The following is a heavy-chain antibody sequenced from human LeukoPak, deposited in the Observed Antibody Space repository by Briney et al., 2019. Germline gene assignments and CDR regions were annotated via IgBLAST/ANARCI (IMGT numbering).Heavy chain of an antibody. J-gene: IGHJ5*02. CDR1: GYSISSGYF. Sequence: SETLSLTCTVSGYSISSGYFWGWIRQPPGKGLEWIGSIYHSGKTYYNPSLKSRVTISVDTSKNQFSLKLSSVTAADTAVYYCARRSFVLLYNWFDPWGQGTLVTVSS. CDR3: ARRSFVLLYNWFDP. CDR2: IYHSGKT. D-gene: IGHD3-10*01. V-gene: IGHV4-38-2*02.